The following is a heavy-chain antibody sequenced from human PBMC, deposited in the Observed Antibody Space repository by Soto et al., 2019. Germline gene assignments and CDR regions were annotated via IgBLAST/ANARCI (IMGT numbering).Heavy chain of an antibody. V-gene: IGHV3-23*01. J-gene: IGHJ4*02. Sequence: GGSLRLSCAASGFTFSSYGMTWVRQAPGKGLEWVSFSSATGAGTYYADSVKGRFTISRDNSKNTLYLQMTSLRADDTAVYYCAKDRREGGNYGFYSDFWGQGALATVSS. D-gene: IGHD1-7*01. CDR1: GFTFSSYG. CDR3: AKDRREGGNYGFYSDF. CDR2: SSATGAGT.